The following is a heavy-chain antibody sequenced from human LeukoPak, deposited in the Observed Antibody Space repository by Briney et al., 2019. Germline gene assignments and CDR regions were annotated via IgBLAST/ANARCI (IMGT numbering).Heavy chain of an antibody. Sequence: PGGSLRLSCVASGFTFSSYWMSWVRQAPGKGLEWVANIKQDGSEKYYVDSVKGRFTISRDNAKNSLYLQMNSLRAEDTAVYYCAREEHGSGVDAFDIWGQGTMVTVSS. J-gene: IGHJ3*02. CDR2: IKQDGSEK. D-gene: IGHD3-10*01. CDR3: AREEHGSGVDAFDI. CDR1: GFTFSSYW. V-gene: IGHV3-7*01.